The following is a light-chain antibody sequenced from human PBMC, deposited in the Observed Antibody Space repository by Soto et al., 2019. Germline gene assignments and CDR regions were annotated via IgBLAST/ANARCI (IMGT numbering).Light chain of an antibody. J-gene: IGKJ1*01. Sequence: LLTQSPATLSLSPGERVTLSCRASQSISSYLAWYQQKPGQASRLLIYDASNRATGIPARFSGSGSGTDFTLTISSLQSEDFAVYYCQQYHIWPPWTSGQGTKVDIK. CDR1: QSISSY. CDR2: DAS. V-gene: IGKV3-11*01. CDR3: QQYHIWPPWT.